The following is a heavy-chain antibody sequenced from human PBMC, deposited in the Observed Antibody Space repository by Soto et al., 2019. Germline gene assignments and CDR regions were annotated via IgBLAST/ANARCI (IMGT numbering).Heavy chain of an antibody. V-gene: IGHV4-31*03. D-gene: IGHD4-17*01. CDR1: GGSISSGGYY. J-gene: IGHJ4*02. Sequence: SETLSLTCTVSGGSISSGGYYWSWIRQQPGKGLEWIGYIYYSGTTYYNPSLKSRVTISVDTSKNQFSLKLTSVTAADTAVYYCARAYGDYVFDYWGQGTLVTVSS. CDR3: ARAYGDYVFDY. CDR2: IYYSGTT.